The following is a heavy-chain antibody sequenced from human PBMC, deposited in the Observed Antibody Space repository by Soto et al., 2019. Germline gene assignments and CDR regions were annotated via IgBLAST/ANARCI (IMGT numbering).Heavy chain of an antibody. D-gene: IGHD1-26*01. CDR1: GGSFSGYY. V-gene: IGHV4-34*01. Sequence: SETLSLTCAVYGGSFSGYYWSWIRQPPGKGLEWIGEINHSGSTNYNPSLKSRLTISVDTSNNQFSLKVKSVTAADTAVYFCARLSGSYNDRYFDNWGQGTLVTVSS. CDR2: INHSGST. J-gene: IGHJ4*02. CDR3: ARLSGSYNDRYFDN.